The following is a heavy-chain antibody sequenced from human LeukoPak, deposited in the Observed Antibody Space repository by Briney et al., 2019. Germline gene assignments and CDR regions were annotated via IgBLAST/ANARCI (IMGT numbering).Heavy chain of an antibody. CDR1: GYTFTSYW. CDR2: IYPGDSDT. Sequence: PGESLKISCNGSGYTFTSYWITWVRQMPGKGLEWMGIIYPGDSDTRYSPSFQGQVTISADKSISTTYLQWSSLKASDTAMYYCARSPSLRGGNYFDSWGQGTLVTVSS. CDR3: ARSPSLRGGNYFDS. V-gene: IGHV5-51*01. J-gene: IGHJ4*02. D-gene: IGHD3-16*01.